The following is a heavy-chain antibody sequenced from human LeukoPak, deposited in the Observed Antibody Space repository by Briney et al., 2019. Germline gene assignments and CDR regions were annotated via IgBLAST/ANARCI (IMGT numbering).Heavy chain of an antibody. Sequence: ASVKVSCKASGYTFTTFAIHWVRQVPGQSLEWMGWINAGNGNTKYSQNFQGRVTITRDTSASTAYMELSSLTSEDTAVYYCARDSRTISNWFDTWGQGTLVTVSS. V-gene: IGHV1-3*01. J-gene: IGHJ5*02. CDR3: ARDSRTISNWFDT. CDR2: INAGNGNT. CDR1: GYTFTTFA. D-gene: IGHD1-1*01.